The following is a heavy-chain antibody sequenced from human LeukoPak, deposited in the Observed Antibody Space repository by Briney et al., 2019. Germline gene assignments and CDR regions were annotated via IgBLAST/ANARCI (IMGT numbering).Heavy chain of an antibody. J-gene: IGHJ4*02. CDR3: TRGSDTVFGVSRDGFDY. CDR2: IKSNIDGGTT. V-gene: IGHV3-15*07. Sequence: TGGSLRLSCVASGFTFTNAWLTWVRQAPGKGLEWVGRIKSNIDGGTTDYPAPVKGRFTISRDDSKSIAYLQMNSLKTEDTGVYYCTRGSDTVFGVSRDGFDYWGQGTLVTVSS. D-gene: IGHD3-3*01. CDR1: GFTFTNAW.